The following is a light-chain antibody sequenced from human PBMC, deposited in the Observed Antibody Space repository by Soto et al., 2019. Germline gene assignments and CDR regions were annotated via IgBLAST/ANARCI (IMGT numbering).Light chain of an antibody. Sequence: QSALTQPPSASGSPGQSVTISCIGTSSDVGGYNYVSWYQQHPGKAPKLMIYEVSKRPSGVPDRFSGSKSGNTASLTVSGLRSEDEADYYCAAWDDSLSVWVFGGGTKVTVL. J-gene: IGLJ3*02. CDR3: AAWDDSLSVWV. V-gene: IGLV2-8*01. CDR2: EVS. CDR1: SSDVGGYNY.